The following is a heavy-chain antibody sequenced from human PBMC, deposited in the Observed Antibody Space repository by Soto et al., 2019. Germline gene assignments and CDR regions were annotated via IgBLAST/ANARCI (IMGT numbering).Heavy chain of an antibody. D-gene: IGHD5-12*01. CDR2: IKGDGSET. V-gene: IGHV3-74*01. CDR1: GFTFSSYW. J-gene: IGHJ4*02. Sequence: GGSLRLSCAASGFTFSSYWMHWVRQAPGKGLVWVSRIKGDGSETNYADSVKGRFTISRDNAKNALYLQLNSLRAEDTAVYYCLRGNSGYGNFDYWGQGTRVTVSS. CDR3: LRGNSGYGNFDY.